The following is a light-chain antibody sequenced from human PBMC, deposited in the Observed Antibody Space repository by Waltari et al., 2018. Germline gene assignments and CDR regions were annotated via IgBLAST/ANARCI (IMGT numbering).Light chain of an antibody. CDR1: TSNIAPGTD. V-gene: IGLV1-40*01. CDR3: QSFDNMLSGGVV. CDR2: GKN. J-gene: IGLJ2*01. Sequence: QSVLTQPPSVSRPPGQRLTIPCSGSTSNIAPGTDVHRYQHLPGTAPKRLIYGKNSRHSGVPHRFSGSKSGTSASLAITGLQAGDEADYFCQSFDNMLSGGVVFGGGTKLAVL.